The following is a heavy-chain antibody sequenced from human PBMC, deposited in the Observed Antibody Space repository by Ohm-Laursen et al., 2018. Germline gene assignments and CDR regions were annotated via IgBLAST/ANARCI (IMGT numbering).Heavy chain of an antibody. D-gene: IGHD2-15*01. CDR1: GFTVSSNY. CDR3: ARAASVVTPYYFDY. V-gene: IGHV3-53*01. J-gene: IGHJ4*02. CDR2: IYTSGST. Sequence: GSLRLSCTASGFTVSSNYMSWVRQAPGKGLEWVSVIYTSGSTYYSDSVKGRFTISRDNSNNTLFLQLNRLRAEDTAMYYCARAASVVTPYYFDYWGQGTLVTVAS.